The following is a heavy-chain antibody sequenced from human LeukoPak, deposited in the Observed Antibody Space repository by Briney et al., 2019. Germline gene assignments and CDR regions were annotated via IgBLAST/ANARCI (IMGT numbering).Heavy chain of an antibody. Sequence: GGSLRLSCAASGFTFSSYSMNWVRQAPGKGLEWVSSISSSSIYIYYADSVKGRFTISRDNAKNSLYLQMNSLRAEDTAVYYCARAVVVVTADYYYMDVWGKGTTVTISS. J-gene: IGHJ6*03. D-gene: IGHD2-21*02. V-gene: IGHV3-21*01. CDR2: ISSSSIYI. CDR3: ARAVVVVTADYYYMDV. CDR1: GFTFSSYS.